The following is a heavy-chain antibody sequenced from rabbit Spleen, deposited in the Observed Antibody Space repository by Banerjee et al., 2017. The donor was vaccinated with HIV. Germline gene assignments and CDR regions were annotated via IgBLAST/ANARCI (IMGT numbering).Heavy chain of an antibody. CDR1: AFSFSDRDV. D-gene: IGHD4-1*01. CDR3: ARDLAGAIGWNFYL. Sequence: QEQPVESGGGLVKPEGSLTLTCKASAFSFSDRDVMCWVRQAPGKGLEWIACINAATAKPVYATWAKGRFTISRASSTTVTLQMTSLTTADTATYFCARDLAGAIGWNFYLWGPGTLVTVS. CDR2: INAATAKP. J-gene: IGHJ6*01. V-gene: IGHV1S45*01.